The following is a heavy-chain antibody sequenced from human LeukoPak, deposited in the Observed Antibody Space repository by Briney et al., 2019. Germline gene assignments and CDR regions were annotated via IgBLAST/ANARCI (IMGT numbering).Heavy chain of an antibody. CDR2: ISGSSGTI. V-gene: IGHV3-48*03. Sequence: GGSLRLSCAASGFTFSSYEMNWVRQAPGKGMEWLSYISGSSGTIHFADSVKGRFTISRDNAKNSLWLQMNSLRAEDTAVYYCARVTDNNFDYWGQGTLVTVSS. CDR3: ARVTDNNFDY. J-gene: IGHJ4*02. CDR1: GFTFSSYE. D-gene: IGHD2-21*02.